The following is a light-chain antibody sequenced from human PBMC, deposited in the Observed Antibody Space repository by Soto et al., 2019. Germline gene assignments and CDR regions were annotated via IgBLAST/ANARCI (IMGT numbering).Light chain of an antibody. V-gene: IGKV1-5*01. CDR3: QQYNTYPIT. J-gene: IGKJ5*01. CDR1: QSISTW. CDR2: DAT. Sequence: DIQMTQSPSTLSASVGDSVTITCRASQSISTWLAWYQQNPGKAPKLLISDATNLESGVPSKFSGFGSETEFILTISSLQPDDFATYYCQQYNTYPITFGQGTRLEIK.